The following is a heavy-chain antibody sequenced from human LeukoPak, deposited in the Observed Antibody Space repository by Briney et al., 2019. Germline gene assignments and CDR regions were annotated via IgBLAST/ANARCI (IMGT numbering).Heavy chain of an antibody. D-gene: IGHD2-8*01. CDR2: IYSGGST. CDR1: GFTVSSNY. J-gene: IGHJ6*03. V-gene: IGHV3-53*01. Sequence: GGSLRLSCAASGFTVSSNYMSWVRQAPGKGLEWVSVIYSGGSTYYADSVKGRFTISRDNSKNTLYLQMNSLRAEDTAVYYCTSGPEMVYATYYYYYMDVWGKGTTVTVSS. CDR3: TSGPEMVYATYYYYYMDV.